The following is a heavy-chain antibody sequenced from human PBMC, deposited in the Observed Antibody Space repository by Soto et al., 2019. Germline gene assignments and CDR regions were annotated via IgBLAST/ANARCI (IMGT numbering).Heavy chain of an antibody. CDR1: GFTFSDSW. V-gene: IGHV3-7*01. CDR2: IKQDGSQT. J-gene: IGHJ5*02. CDR3: ARESTSLRHYDA. Sequence: GGSLRLASAASGFTFSDSWMGWVRQAPGRGLEWVANIKQDGSQTPYAASVRGRFAISRDNSKDTLYLHMRGLKVEDTAVYFCARESTSLRHYDAWGPGTLVTVSS. D-gene: IGHD3-9*01.